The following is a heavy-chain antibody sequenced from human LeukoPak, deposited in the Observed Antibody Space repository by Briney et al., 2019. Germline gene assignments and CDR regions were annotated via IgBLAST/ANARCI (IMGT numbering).Heavy chain of an antibody. D-gene: IGHD3-22*01. CDR3: AAAITMIVVVIFYFDY. CDR2: SNAGNGNT. V-gene: IGHV1-3*02. J-gene: IGHJ4*02. Sequence: ASVKVSCKASGYTFTSYAMHWVRQAPGQRLEWTGWSNAGNGNTKYSQEFQGRVTITRDTSASTAYMELSSLRSEDMAVYYCAAAITMIVVVIFYFDYWGQGTLVTVSS. CDR1: GYTFTSYA.